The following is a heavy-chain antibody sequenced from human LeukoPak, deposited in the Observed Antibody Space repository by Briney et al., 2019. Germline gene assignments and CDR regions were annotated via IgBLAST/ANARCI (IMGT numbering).Heavy chain of an antibody. J-gene: IGHJ6*03. V-gene: IGHV4-59*01. CDR3: AGIVVPAAKRYYYYYYMDV. D-gene: IGHD2-2*01. Sequence: KPSETLSLTCTVSGGSISSYYWSWIRQPPGKGLEWIGYIYYSGSTNYNPSLKSRVTISVDTSKNQFSLKLSSVTAADTAVYYCAGIVVPAAKRYYYYYYMDVRGKGTTVTVSS. CDR2: IYYSGST. CDR1: GGSISSYY.